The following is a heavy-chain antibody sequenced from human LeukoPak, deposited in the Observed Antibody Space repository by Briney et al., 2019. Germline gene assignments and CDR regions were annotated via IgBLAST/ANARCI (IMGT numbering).Heavy chain of an antibody. CDR1: GFTFSSYG. Sequence: GRSLRLSCAASGFTFSSYGVHWVRQAPGKGLEWVAVIWYDGSNKYYADSVKGRFTISRDNSKNTLYLQMNSLRAEDTAVYYCARGVIVSDNWFDPWGQGTLVTVSS. D-gene: IGHD5/OR15-5a*01. CDR3: ARGVIVSDNWFDP. CDR2: IWYDGSNK. J-gene: IGHJ5*02. V-gene: IGHV3-33*01.